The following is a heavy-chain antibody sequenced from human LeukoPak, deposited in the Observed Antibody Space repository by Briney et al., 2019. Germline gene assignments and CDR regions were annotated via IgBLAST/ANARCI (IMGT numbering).Heavy chain of an antibody. CDR1: GGTFTRFA. CDR2: IIPIYPTT. Sequence: SVKVSCKASGGTFTRFALSWVRQAPGQRLEWMGGIIPIYPTTDYAQRFQGRVTISADESKGTVSLELSNLRSEDTAVYYCARASFPFLEWTTSIPFDVWGQGTVVIVSS. CDR3: ARASFPFLEWTTSIPFDV. D-gene: IGHD3-3*01. V-gene: IGHV1-69*01. J-gene: IGHJ3*01.